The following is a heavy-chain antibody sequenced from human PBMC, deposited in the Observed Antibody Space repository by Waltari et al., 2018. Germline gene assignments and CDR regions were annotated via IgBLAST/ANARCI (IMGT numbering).Heavy chain of an antibody. CDR1: GGSISSGSYS. D-gene: IGHD3-22*01. CDR3: ARDRGYYYDSSGSHPYYFDY. V-gene: IGHV4-61*09. J-gene: IGHJ4*02. CDR2: IYTSGST. Sequence: QVQLQESGPGLVKPSQTLSLTCTVSGGSISSGSYSWSWIRQPAGKGREWIGYIYTSGSTNYNPSLKSRVTISVDTSKNQFSLKLSSVTAADTAVYYCARDRGYYYDSSGSHPYYFDYWGQGTLVTVSS.